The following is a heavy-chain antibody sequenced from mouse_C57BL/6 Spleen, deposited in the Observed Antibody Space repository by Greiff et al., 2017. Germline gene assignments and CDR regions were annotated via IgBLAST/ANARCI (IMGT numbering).Heavy chain of an antibody. D-gene: IGHD5-5*01. CDR1: GYTFTSYW. J-gene: IGHJ2*01. Sequence: VQLQQPGAELVKPGASVKLSCKASGYTFTSYWMHWVKQRPGQGLEWIGMIHPNSGSTNYNEKFKSKATLTVDKSSSTAYMQLSSLTSADSAVYYCARYGLPVYFDYWGQGTTLTVSS. CDR2: IHPNSGST. V-gene: IGHV1-64*01. CDR3: ARYGLPVYFDY.